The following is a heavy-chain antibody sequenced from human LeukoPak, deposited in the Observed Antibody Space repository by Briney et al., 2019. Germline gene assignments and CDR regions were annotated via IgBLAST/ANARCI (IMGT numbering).Heavy chain of an antibody. J-gene: IGHJ4*02. V-gene: IGHV1-69*01. CDR2: IIPIFGTA. Sequence: EASVKVSCKASGGTFSSYAISWVRQAPGQGPEWMGGIIPIFGTANYAQKFQGRVTITADESTSTAYMELSSLRSEDTAVYYCARESPIVGNFDYWGQGTLVTVSS. CDR3: ARESPIVGNFDY. D-gene: IGHD1-26*01. CDR1: GGTFSSYA.